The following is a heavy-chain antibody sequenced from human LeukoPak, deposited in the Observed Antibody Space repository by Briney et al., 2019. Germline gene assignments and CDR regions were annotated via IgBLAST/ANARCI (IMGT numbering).Heavy chain of an antibody. Sequence: SETLSLTCTISGGSICSYYGSCIWQPPGQGLEWIGYIYYSGSTNYNPSLKSRVIISVDTSKNQFSLKLSSVTAADTAVYYCARGPVIAGNVQCIDYWGQGTLVTVSS. J-gene: IGHJ4*02. D-gene: IGHD2-21*01. V-gene: IGHV4-59*01. CDR2: IYYSGST. CDR3: ARGPVIAGNVQCIDY. CDR1: GGSICSYY.